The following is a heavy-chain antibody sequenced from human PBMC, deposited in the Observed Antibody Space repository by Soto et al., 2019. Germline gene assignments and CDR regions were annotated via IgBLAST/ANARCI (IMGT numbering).Heavy chain of an antibody. V-gene: IGHV4-34*01. CDR3: ARGFYDESDAFDI. Sequence: SETVSLTCAVYGGSFSGYYWSWIRQPPGKGLEWIGEINHSGSTNYNPSLKSRVTISVDTSKNQFSLKLSSVTAADTAVYYCARGFYDESDAFDIWGQGTMVTVSS. D-gene: IGHD3-22*01. CDR2: INHSGST. CDR1: GGSFSGYY. J-gene: IGHJ3*02.